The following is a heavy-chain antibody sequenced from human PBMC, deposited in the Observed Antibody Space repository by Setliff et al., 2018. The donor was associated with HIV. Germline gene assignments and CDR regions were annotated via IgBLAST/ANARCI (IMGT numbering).Heavy chain of an antibody. Sequence: ASVKVSCKTSGYNFENYAINWVLQAPGQGLEWMGWINANSGRPTYAQVFTGRFLFSVDTAVATAYLKINNLKTEDTSVYFCARGLYGNYGGNLNWLDPWGHGTRVTVSS. CDR3: ARGLYGNYGGNLNWLDP. J-gene: IGHJ5*02. V-gene: IGHV7-4-1*02. CDR2: INANSGRP. D-gene: IGHD4-17*01. CDR1: GYNFENYA.